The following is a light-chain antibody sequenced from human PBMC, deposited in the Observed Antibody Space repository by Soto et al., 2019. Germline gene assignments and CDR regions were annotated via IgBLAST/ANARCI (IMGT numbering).Light chain of an antibody. V-gene: IGKV3-15*01. CDR3: QQYNNWPRT. J-gene: IGKJ1*01. Sequence: EIVMTQPPAPLSVSPGERATLSCRASQSVSSNLAWYQQKPGQAPRLLIYGASTRATGIPARFSGSGSGTEFTLTISSLQSGDFAVYYCQQYNNWPRTFGQGTKVEIK. CDR1: QSVSSN. CDR2: GAS.